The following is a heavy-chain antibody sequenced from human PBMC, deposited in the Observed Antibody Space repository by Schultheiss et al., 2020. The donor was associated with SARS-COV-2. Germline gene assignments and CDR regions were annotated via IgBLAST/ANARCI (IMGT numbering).Heavy chain of an antibody. CDR1: GYSISSGYY. Sequence: SETLSLTCTVSGYSISSGYYWGWIRQPPGKGLEWIGSIYHSGSTNYNPSLKSRVTISVDTSKNQFSLKLSSVTAADTAVYYCARGTPSLVVAAIDYWGQGTLVTVSS. V-gene: IGHV4-38-2*02. CDR2: IYHSGST. D-gene: IGHD2-15*01. CDR3: ARGTPSLVVAAIDY. J-gene: IGHJ4*02.